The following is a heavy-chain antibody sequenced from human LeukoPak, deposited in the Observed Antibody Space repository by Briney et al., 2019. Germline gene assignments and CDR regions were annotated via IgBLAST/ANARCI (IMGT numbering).Heavy chain of an antibody. CDR1: GFTLSSNY. CDR2: IYSGGST. J-gene: IGHJ4*02. D-gene: IGHD6-13*01. CDR3: ARGDSSSWYIQ. Sequence: PGGSLRLSCAASGFTLSSNYMSWVRQAPGKGLEWVSVIYSGGSTYYADSVKGRFTISRDNSKNTLYLQMNSLRAEDTAVYYCARGDSSSWYIQWGQGTLVTVSS. V-gene: IGHV3-53*01.